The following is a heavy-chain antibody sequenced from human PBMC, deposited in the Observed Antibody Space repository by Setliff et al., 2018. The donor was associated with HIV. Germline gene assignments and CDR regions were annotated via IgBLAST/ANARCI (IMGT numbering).Heavy chain of an antibody. CDR1: GFTFSNYW. CDR3: TRALSTTYSDFWSGSLDF. V-gene: IGHV3-74*01. Sequence: GGSLRLSCAVSGFTFSNYWMHWVRQAPGKGLVWVSRISSDGTITTYADSVKGRFTISRDNAGSTLFLQMSSLRAEDTALYYCTRALSTTYSDFWSGSLDFWGPGTLVTVSS. J-gene: IGHJ4*02. D-gene: IGHD3-3*01. CDR2: ISSDGTIT.